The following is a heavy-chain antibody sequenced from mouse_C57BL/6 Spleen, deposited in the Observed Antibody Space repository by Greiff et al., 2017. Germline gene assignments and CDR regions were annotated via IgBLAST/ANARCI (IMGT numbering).Heavy chain of an antibody. CDR1: GYTFTDYE. CDR2: IDPETGGT. CDR3: TSGGTFAY. J-gene: IGHJ3*01. V-gene: IGHV1-15*01. Sequence: VQLQQSGAELVRPGASVTLSCKASGYTFTDYEMHWVKQTPVHGLEWIGAIDPETGGTAYNQKFKGKAILAADKSSSTAYMELRSLKSEDSAVYYCTSGGTFAYWGQGTLVTVSA.